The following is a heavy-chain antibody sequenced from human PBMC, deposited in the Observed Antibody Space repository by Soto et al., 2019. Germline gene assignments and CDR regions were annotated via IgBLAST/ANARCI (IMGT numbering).Heavy chain of an antibody. Sequence: SVKVSCKASGGTFSSYAISWVRQAPVQGLEWMGGIIPIFGTANYAQKFQGRVTITADESTSTAYMELSSLRSEDTAVYYCAKADIVVVVAARGMDVWGQGTTVTVSS. J-gene: IGHJ6*02. V-gene: IGHV1-69*13. CDR3: AKADIVVVVAARGMDV. CDR2: IIPIFGTA. D-gene: IGHD2-15*01. CDR1: GGTFSSYA.